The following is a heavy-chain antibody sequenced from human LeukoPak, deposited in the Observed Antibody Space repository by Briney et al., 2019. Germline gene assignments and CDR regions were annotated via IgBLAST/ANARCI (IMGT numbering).Heavy chain of an antibody. J-gene: IGHJ4*02. CDR3: ARRREGTTGTTSTLYFDY. D-gene: IGHD1-1*01. CDR2: INPNSGGT. CDR1: GYTFTGYY. V-gene: IGHV1-2*06. Sequence: GASVKVSCKASGYTFTGYYMHWVRQAPGQGLEWMGRINPNSGGTNYAQKFQGRVTMTRDTSISTAYMELSRLRSDDTAVYYCARRREGTTGTTSTLYFDYWGQGTPVTVSS.